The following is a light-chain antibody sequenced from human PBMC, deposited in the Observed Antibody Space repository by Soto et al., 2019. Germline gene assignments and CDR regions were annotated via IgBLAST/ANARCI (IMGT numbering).Light chain of an antibody. V-gene: IGKV3-20*01. CDR2: DAS. CDR3: QQYHSSPRT. CDR1: QSVSSY. Sequence: EIVLTQSPGTLSLSPGERATLSCRASQSVSSYLAWYQQKPGQAPRLLIYDASNRATGIPARFSGSGSGTDFTLTISRLEPEDFAVYYCQQYHSSPRTFGQGTKVDI. J-gene: IGKJ1*01.